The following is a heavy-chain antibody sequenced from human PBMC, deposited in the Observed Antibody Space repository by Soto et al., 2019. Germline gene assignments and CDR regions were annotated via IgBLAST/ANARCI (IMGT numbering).Heavy chain of an antibody. CDR1: GGTFSSYA. CDR3: ARGGGYYDGHY. V-gene: IGHV1-69*13. D-gene: IGHD3-22*01. J-gene: IGHJ4*02. Sequence: ASVKVSCKASGGTFSSYAISWVRQAPGQGLEWMGGIIPIFGTANYAQKFQGRVTITADESTSTAYMEPSSLRSEDTAVYYCARGGGYYDGHYWGQGTLVTVSS. CDR2: IIPIFGTA.